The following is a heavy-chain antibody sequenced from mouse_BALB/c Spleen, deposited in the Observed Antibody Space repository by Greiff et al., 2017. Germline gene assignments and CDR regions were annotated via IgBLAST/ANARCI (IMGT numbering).Heavy chain of an antibody. V-gene: IGHV3-6*02. Sequence: EVQLQESGPGLVKPSQSLSLTCSVTGYSITSGYYWNWIRQFPGNKLEWMGYISYDGSNNYNPSLKNRISITRDTSKNQFFLKLNSVTTEDTATYYCANQIYYYGSKSHFAYWGQGTLVTVSA. CDR2: ISYDGSN. D-gene: IGHD1-1*01. CDR3: ANQIYYYGSKSHFAY. J-gene: IGHJ3*01. CDR1: GYSITSGYY.